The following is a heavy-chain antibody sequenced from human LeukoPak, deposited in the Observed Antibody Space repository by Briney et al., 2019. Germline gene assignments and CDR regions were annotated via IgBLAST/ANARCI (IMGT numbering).Heavy chain of an antibody. J-gene: IGHJ4*02. CDR2: INHSGST. CDR3: ARGSTY. Sequence: SETLSLTCAVYGGSFSGYYWSWIRQPPGKGLEWIGEINHSGSTNYNPSLKSRVTISVDTSKNQFSLKLSSVTAADTAVYYCARGSTYWGQGTLVPVSS. V-gene: IGHV4-34*01. CDR1: GGSFSGYY.